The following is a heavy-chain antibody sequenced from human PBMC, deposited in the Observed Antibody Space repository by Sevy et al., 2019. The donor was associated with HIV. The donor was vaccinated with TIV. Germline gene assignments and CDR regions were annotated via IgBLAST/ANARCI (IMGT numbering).Heavy chain of an antibody. J-gene: IGHJ4*02. CDR3: AREYEYDSWSGYGTYFDY. V-gene: IGHV3-7*01. D-gene: IGHD3-3*01. CDR1: GFTFSSYW. Sequence: GGSLRLSCAASGFTFSSYWMSWVRQAPGKGLEWVANIKQDGSEKYYVDSVKGRFTISRDNAKNSLYLQMNSLRAEDTAVYYCAREYEYDSWSGYGTYFDYWGQGTLVTVSS. CDR2: IKQDGSEK.